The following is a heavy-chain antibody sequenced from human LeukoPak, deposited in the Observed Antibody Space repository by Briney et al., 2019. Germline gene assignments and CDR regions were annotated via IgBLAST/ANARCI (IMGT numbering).Heavy chain of an antibody. CDR1: GFTFTDYP. CDR2: IRTTAEGANYA. D-gene: IGHD3-9*01. Sequence: GGSLRLSCATSGFTFTDYPMNWVRQAPGKGLEWVSNIRTTAEGANYAYYADSVEGRVTISRDDAKNTLYLHMNSLRDDDTAVYYCATDQRYAFDYWGQGTLVTVSS. V-gene: IGHV3-48*02. J-gene: IGHJ4*02. CDR3: ATDQRYAFDY.